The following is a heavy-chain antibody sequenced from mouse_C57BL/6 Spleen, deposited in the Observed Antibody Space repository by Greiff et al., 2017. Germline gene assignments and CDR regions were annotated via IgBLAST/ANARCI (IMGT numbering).Heavy chain of an antibody. V-gene: IGHV1-19*01. Sequence: VQLQQSGPVLVKPGASVKMSCKASGYTFTDYYMNWVKQSHGKSLEWIGVINPYNGGTSYNQKFKGKATLTVDKSSSTAYMELNSLTSEDSAVYYCARGMILTETDFEDWGKGTTLTVSS. CDR1: GYTFTDYY. CDR2: INPYNGGT. CDR3: ARGMILTETDFED. J-gene: IGHJ2*01. D-gene: IGHD4-1*01.